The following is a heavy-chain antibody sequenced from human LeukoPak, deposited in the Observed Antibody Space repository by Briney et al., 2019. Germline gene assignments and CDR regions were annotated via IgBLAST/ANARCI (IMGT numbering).Heavy chain of an antibody. J-gene: IGHJ4*02. D-gene: IGHD4-17*01. Sequence: ASVNVSCQASGYTFTSYGISWVRQAPGQGLEWIGLIGAYNGNTNYAQKLQRRVTMTTDTSTSTAYMELRRLRSADTAVYYCARESFSDYPLFDYWGQGTLVTVYS. CDR2: IGAYNGNT. CDR3: ARESFSDYPLFDY. V-gene: IGHV1-18*04. CDR1: GYTFTSYG.